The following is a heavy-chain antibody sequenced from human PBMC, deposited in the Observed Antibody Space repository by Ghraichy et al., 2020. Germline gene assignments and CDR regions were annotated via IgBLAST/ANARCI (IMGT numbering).Heavy chain of an antibody. CDR3: ARGTVYYDFWSGYYYWTENWFDP. V-gene: IGHV4-34*01. CDR1: GGSFSGYY. Sequence: ETLSLTCAVYGGSFSGYYWSWIRQPPGKGLEWIGEINHSGSTNYNPSLKSRVTISVDTSKNQFSLKLSSVTAADTAVYYCARGTVYYDFWSGYYYWTENWFDPWGQGTLVTVSS. J-gene: IGHJ5*02. D-gene: IGHD3-3*01. CDR2: INHSGST.